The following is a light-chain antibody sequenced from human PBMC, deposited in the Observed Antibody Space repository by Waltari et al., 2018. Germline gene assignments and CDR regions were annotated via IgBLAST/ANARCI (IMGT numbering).Light chain of an antibody. CDR1: QNINSH. CDR2: DVS. CDR3: QQYHGFFVT. J-gene: IGKJ4*01. V-gene: IGKV1-5*01. Sequence: DIQMTQSPSTLSASVGDRVTITCRASQNINSHLAWYQQKPGKAPNLLIYDVSNLVSGVPSRFSGSGSWTEFTLTISFLQPDDFTTYYCQQYHGFFVTFGGGTKVEIK.